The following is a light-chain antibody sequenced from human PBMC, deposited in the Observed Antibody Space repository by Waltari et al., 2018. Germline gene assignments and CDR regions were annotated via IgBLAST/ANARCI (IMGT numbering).Light chain of an antibody. J-gene: IGLJ1*01. CDR2: EVT. V-gene: IGLV2-23*02. Sequence: QSGLALPASASGSPGQPITITCTGTSSDVGNYNLVSWSQQRPGKAPRLLIYEVTKRAPGTSDRFSASKSGNTASLSISGLQAQEDEADYYCCSYVGLGTYVFGTGTKVTV. CDR3: CSYVGLGTYV. CDR1: SSDVGNYNL.